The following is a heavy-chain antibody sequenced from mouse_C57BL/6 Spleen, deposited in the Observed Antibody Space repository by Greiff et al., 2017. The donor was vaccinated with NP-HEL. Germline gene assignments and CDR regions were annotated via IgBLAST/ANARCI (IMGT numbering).Heavy chain of an antibody. V-gene: IGHV5-6*01. J-gene: IGHJ2*01. Sequence: EVQRVESGGDLVKPGGSLKLSCAASGFTFSSYGMSWVRQTPDKRLEWVATISSGGSYTYYPDSVKGRFTISRDNAKNTLYLQMSSLKSEDTAMYYCARHYGSSYYFDCWGQGTTLSVSS. D-gene: IGHD1-1*01. CDR3: ARHYGSSYYFDC. CDR2: ISSGGSYT. CDR1: GFTFSSYG.